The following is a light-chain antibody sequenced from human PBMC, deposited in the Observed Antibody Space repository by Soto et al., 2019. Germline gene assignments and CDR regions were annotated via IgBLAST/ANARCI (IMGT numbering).Light chain of an antibody. J-gene: IGKJ1*01. CDR1: QSIGSS. CDR2: KAF. CDR3: QQYSLYPWT. Sequence: DIQMTQSPSTLSASVGDRVTITCRASQSIGSSLAWYQQKPGKAPNLLIYKAFSLESGVPSRFSGSGSGAEFTITISSLQPDDFATYYCQQYSLYPWTFGQGTKVESK. V-gene: IGKV1-5*03.